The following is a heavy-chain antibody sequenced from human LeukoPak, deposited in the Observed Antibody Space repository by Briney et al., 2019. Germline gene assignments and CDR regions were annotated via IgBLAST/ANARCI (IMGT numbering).Heavy chain of an antibody. CDR2: IRYDGSNK. Sequence: AGGSLRLSCAASGFTFSSYGMHWVRQAPGKGLEWVAFIRYDGSNKYYADSVKGRFTISRDNSKNTLYLQMNSLRAEDTAIYYCAKAIDKGTGYYMDFWGQGTLVTVSS. CDR1: GFTFSSYG. J-gene: IGHJ4*02. D-gene: IGHD3-22*01. V-gene: IGHV3-30*02. CDR3: AKAIDKGTGYYMDF.